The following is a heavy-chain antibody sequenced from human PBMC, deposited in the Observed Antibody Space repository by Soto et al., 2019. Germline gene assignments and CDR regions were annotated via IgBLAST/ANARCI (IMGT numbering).Heavy chain of an antibody. D-gene: IGHD6-19*01. V-gene: IGHV4-31*03. CDR1: GASITSGGFY. CDR2: IYYSGST. CDR3: ARGIAVDAPVFDAFDI. J-gene: IGHJ3*02. Sequence: SETLSLTCTVSGASITSGGFYWSWIRQHPGKGLEWIGYIYYSGSTYYNPSLKSRVNISLDRSKNQFSLTLSSVTAADTAVYYCARGIAVDAPVFDAFDIWGLGTMVTVS.